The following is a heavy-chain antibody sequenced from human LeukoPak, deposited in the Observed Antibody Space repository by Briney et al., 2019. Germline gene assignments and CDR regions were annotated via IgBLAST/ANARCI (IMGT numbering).Heavy chain of an antibody. CDR3: ARDPGGVVVVPAASSDH. CDR1: GFTFSSYE. D-gene: IGHD2-2*01. J-gene: IGHJ4*02. CDR2: ISSSGSTI. V-gene: IGHV3-48*03. Sequence: GGSLRLSCAASGFTFSSYEMNWVRQAPGKGLEWVSYISSSGSTIYYADSVKGRFTISRDNAKNSLYLQMNSLRAEDTAVYYCARDPGGVVVVPAASSDHWGQGTLVTVSS.